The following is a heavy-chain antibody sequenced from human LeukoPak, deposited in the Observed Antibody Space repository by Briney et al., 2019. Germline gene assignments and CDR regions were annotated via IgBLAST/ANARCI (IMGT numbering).Heavy chain of an antibody. D-gene: IGHD3-10*01. J-gene: IGHJ6*02. CDR2: IYFSGST. Sequence: PSETLSLTRTVSGGSISSSSYYWGWIRQPPGKGLEWIGSIYFSGSTYYNPSLKSRVTISVDTSKNQFSLKLSSVTAADTAVYYCARGSMVRGVIDYYYYGMDVWGQGTTVTVSS. CDR3: ARGSMVRGVIDYYYYGMDV. V-gene: IGHV4-39*01. CDR1: GGSISSSSYY.